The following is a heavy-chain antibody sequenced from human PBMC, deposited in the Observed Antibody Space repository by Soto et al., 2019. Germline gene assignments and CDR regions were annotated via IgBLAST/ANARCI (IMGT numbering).Heavy chain of an antibody. V-gene: IGHV1-8*01. CDR1: GYTFTSYD. CDR2: IDPNSGNT. D-gene: IGHD4-4*01. CDR3: ARGFVTVTTDWGQTDLLGGWFDP. Sequence: QVQLVQSGAEVKKPGASVKVSCKASGYTFTSYDINWVRQATGQGLEWMGWIDPNSGNTGYGQECQGRVTLTRNTSISTAYMELSSLRSEDTAVYYCARGFVTVTTDWGQTDLLGGWFDPWGQGTLVTVSS. J-gene: IGHJ5*02.